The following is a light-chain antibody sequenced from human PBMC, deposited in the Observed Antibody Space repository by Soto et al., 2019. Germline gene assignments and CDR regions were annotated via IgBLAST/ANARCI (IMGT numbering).Light chain of an antibody. Sequence: EIVLTQSQRTLSFSPGERGTLSCRASQSVGSDYVAWYQDRHGQAHRXXFSGILRRATGIPDRFSGSGSGTDCTITINRLESEDVYVYYGQQFGSSPRTFGQGTKVDIK. J-gene: IGKJ1*01. CDR1: QSVGSDY. CDR3: QQFGSSPRT. CDR2: GIL. V-gene: IGKV3-20*01.